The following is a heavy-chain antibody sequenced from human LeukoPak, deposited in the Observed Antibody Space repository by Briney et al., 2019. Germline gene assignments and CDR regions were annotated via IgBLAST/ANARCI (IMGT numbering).Heavy chain of an antibody. J-gene: IGHJ5*02. CDR1: GYTFTSYA. Sequence: GASVTVSCKASGYTFTSYAMHWVRQAPGQRLEWMGWINAGNGNTKYSQKFQGRVTITRDTSASTAYMELSSLRSEDTAVYYCAREYYDFWSGQNWFDPWGQGTLVTVSS. CDR3: AREYYDFWSGQNWFDP. D-gene: IGHD3-3*01. V-gene: IGHV1-3*01. CDR2: INAGNGNT.